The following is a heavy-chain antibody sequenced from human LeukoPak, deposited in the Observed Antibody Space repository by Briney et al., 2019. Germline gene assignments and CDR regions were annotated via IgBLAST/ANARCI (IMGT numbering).Heavy chain of an antibody. D-gene: IGHD2-21*02. Sequence: GGSLRLSCAASGFTVSNNYMSWVRQAPGKGLEWVSVIYSGGNTYYSDSVKGRFTISRDISRNTLYLQMNSLRGEDTAVYHCARDWKGDYCFEDWGQGTLVSVSS. CDR1: GFTVSNNY. CDR2: IYSGGNT. CDR3: ARDWKGDYCFED. V-gene: IGHV3-66*02. J-gene: IGHJ4*02.